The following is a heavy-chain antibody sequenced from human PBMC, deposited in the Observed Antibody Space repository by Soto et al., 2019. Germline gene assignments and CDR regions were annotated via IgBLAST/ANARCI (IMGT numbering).Heavy chain of an antibody. Sequence: PGGSLRLSCAASGFTFSSYSMNWVRQAPGKGLEWVSYISSSSSTIYYADSVKGRFTISRDNAKDSLYLQMNSLRAEDTAAYYCARDRDYDFWSGYPFDYWGQGTLVTVSS. CDR2: ISSSSSTI. D-gene: IGHD3-3*01. CDR3: ARDRDYDFWSGYPFDY. V-gene: IGHV3-48*01. CDR1: GFTFSSYS. J-gene: IGHJ4*02.